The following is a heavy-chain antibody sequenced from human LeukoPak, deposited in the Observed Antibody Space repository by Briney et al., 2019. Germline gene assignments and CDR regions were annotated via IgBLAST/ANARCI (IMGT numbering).Heavy chain of an antibody. V-gene: IGHV3-9*01. Sequence: PGGSLRLSCAASGFTFDDYAMHWVRQAPGKGLEGVSGISWNSGSIGYADSVKGRFTISRDNAKNSLYLQMNSLRAEDTALYYCAKDLERFGELLSPVFDYWGQGTLVTVSS. CDR1: GFTFDDYA. CDR3: AKDLERFGELLSPVFDY. CDR2: ISWNSGSI. D-gene: IGHD3-10*01. J-gene: IGHJ4*02.